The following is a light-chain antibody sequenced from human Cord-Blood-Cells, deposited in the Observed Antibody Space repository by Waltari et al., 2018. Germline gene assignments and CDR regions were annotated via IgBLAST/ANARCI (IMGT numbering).Light chain of an antibody. CDR1: SSYVGGYNY. CDR2: DVR. Sequence: QSALTQPASVSGSPAQSITISCTGTSSYVGGYNYVSWYQQHPGKAPKLMIYDVRNRPSGVSNRFSGSKSGKTASLTISGLQAEDEADYYCSSYTSSSTYVFGTGTKVTVL. J-gene: IGLJ1*01. V-gene: IGLV2-14*03. CDR3: SSYTSSSTYV.